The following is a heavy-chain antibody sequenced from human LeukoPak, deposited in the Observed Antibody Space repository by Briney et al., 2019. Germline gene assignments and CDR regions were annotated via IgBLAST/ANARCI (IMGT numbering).Heavy chain of an antibody. V-gene: IGHV5-10-1*01. CDR2: IDPSDSYT. J-gene: IGHJ5*02. D-gene: IGHD6-19*01. CDR1: GSSFTSYW. CDR3: ARHRGAMIAVAANWFDP. Sequence: RGASLKISCKGSGSSFTSYWVGWVRQLPGKGLEWMGRIDPSDSYTNYSPSFQGHVTISADKSISTAYLQWSSLKASDTAMYYCARHRGAMIAVAANWFDPWGQGTLVTVSS.